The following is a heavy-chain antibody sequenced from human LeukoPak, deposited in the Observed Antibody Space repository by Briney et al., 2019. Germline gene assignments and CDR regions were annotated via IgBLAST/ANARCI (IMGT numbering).Heavy chain of an antibody. D-gene: IGHD1-26*01. CDR1: GGSISNYY. J-gene: IGHJ3*02. Sequence: SETLSLTCTVSGGSISNYYWSWIRQPPGKGLEWIGYIYYSGSTNYNPSLKSRVTISVDTSKNQFSLKLSSVTAADTAVYYCARADGYSGSYYAFDIWGQGTMVTVSS. CDR2: IYYSGST. V-gene: IGHV4-59*01. CDR3: ARADGYSGSYYAFDI.